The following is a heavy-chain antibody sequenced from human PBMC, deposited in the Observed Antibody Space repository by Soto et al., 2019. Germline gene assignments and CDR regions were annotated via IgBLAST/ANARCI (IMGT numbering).Heavy chain of an antibody. J-gene: IGHJ4*02. CDR2: INHSGST. CDR3: ARHPGPFDY. CDR1: GGSFSGYY. Sequence: PSETLSLTCAVYGGSFSGYYWSWIRQPPGKGLEWIGEINHSGSTNYNPSLKSRVTISVDTSKNQFSLKLSSVTAADTAVYYCARHPGPFDYWGQGTLVTVSS. V-gene: IGHV4-34*01.